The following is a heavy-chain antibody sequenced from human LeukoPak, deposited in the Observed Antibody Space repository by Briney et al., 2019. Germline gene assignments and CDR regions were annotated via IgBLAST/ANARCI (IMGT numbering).Heavy chain of an antibody. CDR3: ARGADILTGYYFNYYYYGMDV. CDR2: FNHSGST. D-gene: IGHD3-9*01. CDR1: GGSFSGYY. J-gene: IGHJ6*04. Sequence: PSETLSLTCAVYGGSFSGYYWSWIRQPPGKGLEWIGEFNHSGSTNYNPSLKSRVTISVDMSKNQFSLKLSSVTAADTAVYYCARGADILTGYYFNYYYYGMDVWGKGTTVTVSS. V-gene: IGHV4-34*01.